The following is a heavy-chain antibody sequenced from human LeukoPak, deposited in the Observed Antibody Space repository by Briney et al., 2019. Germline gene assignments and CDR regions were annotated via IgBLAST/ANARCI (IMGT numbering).Heavy chain of an antibody. J-gene: IGHJ4*02. CDR2: ISSSGSTI. D-gene: IGHD5-12*01. V-gene: IGHV3-48*03. CDR1: GFTFSSYE. Sequence: EPGGSLRLSCAASGFTFSSYEMNWVRQAPGKGLEWVSYISSSGSTIYYADSVKGRFTISRDNAKNSLYLQMNSLRAEDTALYYCAREEDIVATFHYWGQGTLVTVSS. CDR3: AREEDIVATFHY.